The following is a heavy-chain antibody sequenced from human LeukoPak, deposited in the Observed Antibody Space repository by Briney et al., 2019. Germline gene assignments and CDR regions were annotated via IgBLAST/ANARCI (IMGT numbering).Heavy chain of an antibody. Sequence: SETLSLTCTVSGGSISSYYWSWIRQPPGKGLEWIGCIYNSGSTTYNPSLKSRVTISVDTSKNQFSLKLSSVTAADTAVYYCARDRYYYDSSGSALDYWGQGTLVTVSS. J-gene: IGHJ4*02. CDR3: ARDRYYYDSSGSALDY. CDR1: GGSISSYY. D-gene: IGHD3-22*01. V-gene: IGHV4-59*12. CDR2: IYNSGST.